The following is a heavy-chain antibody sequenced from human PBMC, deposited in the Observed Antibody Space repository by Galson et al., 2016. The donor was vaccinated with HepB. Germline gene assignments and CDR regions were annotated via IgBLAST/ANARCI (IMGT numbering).Heavy chain of an antibody. V-gene: IGHV4-39*07. CDR3: ARDRSSGSGSFGY. Sequence: SETLSLTCIVSGGSVSSSSYYWGWIRQPPGKGLEWIGSIYHSGSTYYNPSLKSRVTISVDTSKNQFSLKLSSVTAADTAVYFCARDRSSGSGSFGYWGQGTLVTVSS. CDR2: IYHSGST. D-gene: IGHD3-10*01. J-gene: IGHJ4*02. CDR1: GGSVSSSSYY.